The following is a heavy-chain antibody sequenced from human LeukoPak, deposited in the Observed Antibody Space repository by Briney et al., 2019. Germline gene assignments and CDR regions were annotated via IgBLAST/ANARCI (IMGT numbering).Heavy chain of an antibody. CDR2: ISSSGTTI. Sequence: GGSLRLSCAASGFTFSSYEMNWVRQAPGKGLEWVSDISSSGTTIHYADSVKGRFTISRDNAKNSLYLQMSSLRAEDTAVYYCARYEHSHSNLDCWGQGTLVTVSS. V-gene: IGHV3-48*03. D-gene: IGHD4-11*01. CDR1: GFTFSSYE. CDR3: ARYEHSHSNLDC. J-gene: IGHJ4*02.